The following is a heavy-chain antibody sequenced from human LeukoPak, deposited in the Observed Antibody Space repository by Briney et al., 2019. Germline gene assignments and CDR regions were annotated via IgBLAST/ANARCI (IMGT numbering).Heavy chain of an antibody. J-gene: IGHJ3*02. CDR1: GLTFRTYT. Sequence: PGRSLRLSCAASGLTFRTYTMHWVRQAPGKGLEWVTVISYDGSKQYYADSVKGRFTISRDNSKNTLYLQMNNLRTEDTAMYYCATGGTGAFDIWGQGTMVTVSS. D-gene: IGHD1-14*01. V-gene: IGHV3-30-3*01. CDR2: ISYDGSKQ. CDR3: ATGGTGAFDI.